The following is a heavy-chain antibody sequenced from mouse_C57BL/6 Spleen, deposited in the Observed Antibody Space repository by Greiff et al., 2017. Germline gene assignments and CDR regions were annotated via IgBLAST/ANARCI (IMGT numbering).Heavy chain of an antibody. D-gene: IGHD1-1*01. CDR2: IWRGGST. CDR3: AIPYYGSSYGYFDV. Sequence: VQLQQSGPGLVQPSQSLSITCTVSGFSLTSYGVHWVRQSPGKGLEWLGVIWRGGSTDYNAAFMSRLSITKDNSKSQVFFKMNSLQADDTAIYYCAIPYYGSSYGYFDVWGTGTTVTVSS. CDR1: GFSLTSYG. V-gene: IGHV2-5*01. J-gene: IGHJ1*03.